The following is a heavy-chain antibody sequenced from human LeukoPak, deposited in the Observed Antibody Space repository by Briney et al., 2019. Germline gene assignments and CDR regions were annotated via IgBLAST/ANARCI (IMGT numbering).Heavy chain of an antibody. D-gene: IGHD1-26*01. V-gene: IGHV3-33*01. J-gene: IGHJ4*02. Sequence: GGSLRLSCAASGFILSTHGVHWVRQAPGKGLEWVAGMWYDGSREDYADSVKGRFTISRDMSKNTLNLQMNSLRVEDTAMFYCASDLSFGSLDFRGQGTLVTVSS. CDR3: ASDLSFGSLDF. CDR2: MWYDGSRE. CDR1: GFILSTHG.